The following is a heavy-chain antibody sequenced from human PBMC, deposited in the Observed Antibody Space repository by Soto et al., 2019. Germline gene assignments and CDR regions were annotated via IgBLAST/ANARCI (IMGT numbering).Heavy chain of an antibody. Sequence: GASVKVSCKASGYTFTSYGISWVRQAPGQGLEWMGWISAYNGNTNYAQKLQGRVTMTTDTSTSTAYMELRSLRSDDTAVYYCARLIKRIAAAGTLPDYWGQGTLVTVSS. D-gene: IGHD6-13*01. CDR1: GYTFTSYG. J-gene: IGHJ4*02. CDR3: ARLIKRIAAAGTLPDY. CDR2: ISAYNGNT. V-gene: IGHV1-18*01.